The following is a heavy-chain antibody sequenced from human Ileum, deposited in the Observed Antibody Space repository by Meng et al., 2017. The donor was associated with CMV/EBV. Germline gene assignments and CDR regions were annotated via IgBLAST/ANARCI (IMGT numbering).Heavy chain of an antibody. V-gene: IGHV4-59*01. D-gene: IGHD7-27*01. CDR3: ARDLTREVTWGFDP. Sequence: SETLSLTCTVSGGSISSYFWSWIRQPPGKGLEWIDYIYYSGSTNYNPSLKSRVTISVDTSKNQFSLKLSSVTAADTAVYYCARDLTREVTWGFDPWGQGTLVTVSS. J-gene: IGHJ5*02. CDR1: GGSISSYF. CDR2: IYYSGST.